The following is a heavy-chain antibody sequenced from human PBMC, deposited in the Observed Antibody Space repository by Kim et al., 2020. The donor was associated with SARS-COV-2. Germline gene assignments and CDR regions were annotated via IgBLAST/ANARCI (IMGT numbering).Heavy chain of an antibody. CDR2: INHSGST. Sequence: SETLSLTCAVYGGSFSGYYWSWIRQPPGKGLEWIGEINHSGSTNYNPSLKSRVTISVDTPKNQFSLKLSSVTAADTAVYYCARGGGSGWYGIAFDIWGQGTMVTVSS. CDR3: ARGGGSGWYGIAFDI. V-gene: IGHV4-34*01. J-gene: IGHJ3*02. D-gene: IGHD6-19*01. CDR1: GGSFSGYY.